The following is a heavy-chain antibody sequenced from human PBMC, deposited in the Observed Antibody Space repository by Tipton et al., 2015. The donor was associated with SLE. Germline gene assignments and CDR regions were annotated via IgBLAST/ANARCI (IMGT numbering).Heavy chain of an antibody. CDR1: GYSISSGDYY. D-gene: IGHD6-13*01. V-gene: IGHV4-30-4*01. CDR3: AGAAGPEGQQLV. CDR2: IYYSGST. J-gene: IGHJ4*02. Sequence: TLSLTCAVSGYSISSGDYYWSWIRQPPGKGLEWIGYIYYSGSTNYNPSLKSRVTISVDTSKNQFSLKLSSVTAADTAVYYCAGAAGPEGQQLVWGQGTLVTVSS.